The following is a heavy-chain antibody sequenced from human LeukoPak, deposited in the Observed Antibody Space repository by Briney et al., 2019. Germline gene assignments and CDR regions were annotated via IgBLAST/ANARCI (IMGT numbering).Heavy chain of an antibody. CDR3: AIQAVAGPLDPAYYYYYGMDV. J-gene: IGHJ6*02. V-gene: IGHV1-18*01. CDR1: GYTFTSYG. CDR2: ISAYNGNT. Sequence: GASVKVSCKASGYTFTSYGISWVRQAPGQGLEWMGWISAYNGNTNYAQKLQGRVTMTTDTSTSTAYMELRSLRSDDTAVYYCAIQAVAGPLDPAYYYYYGMDVWGQGTTVTVSS. D-gene: IGHD6-19*01.